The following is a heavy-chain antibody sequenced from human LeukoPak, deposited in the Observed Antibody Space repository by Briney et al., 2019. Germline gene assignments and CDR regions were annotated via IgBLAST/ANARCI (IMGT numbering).Heavy chain of an antibody. V-gene: IGHV3-7*01. CDR3: ARLSAYYYGSFFYYYMDV. CDR1: GFSFSSCW. Sequence: GGSLRLSCEGSGFSFSSCWMTWVRQSPGKGPEWVANIKQDESERYTVDSVKGRFTISRDNAKNSVYLHMNSLRAEDTALYYCARLSAYYYGSFFYYYMDVWGKGTTVTVSS. CDR2: IKQDESER. D-gene: IGHD3-10*01. J-gene: IGHJ6*03.